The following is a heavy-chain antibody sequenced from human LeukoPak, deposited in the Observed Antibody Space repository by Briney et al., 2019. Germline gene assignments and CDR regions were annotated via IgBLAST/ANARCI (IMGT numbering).Heavy chain of an antibody. CDR3: ARTDETAPAEYFQH. V-gene: IGHV3-53*01. D-gene: IGHD2-21*02. Sequence: GGSLRLSCAASGFSVSSNYMSWVRQAPGKGLEWVSVIYSGGSTYYADSVKGRFTISRDNSKKTLYLQMKSLRAEDTAVYYCARTDETAPAEYFQHWGQGTLVTVSS. CDR1: GFSVSSNY. CDR2: IYSGGST. J-gene: IGHJ1*01.